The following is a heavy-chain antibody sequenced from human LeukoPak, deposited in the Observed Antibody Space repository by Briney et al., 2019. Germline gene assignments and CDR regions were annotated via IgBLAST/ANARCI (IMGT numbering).Heavy chain of an antibody. CDR2: IKEDGSER. CDR1: GFTVSSNY. CDR3: ARDLGYCTNGVCHTRFVY. D-gene: IGHD2-8*01. Sequence: GGSLRLSCAASGFTVSSNYMSWVRQAPGKGLEWVASIKEDGSERQYVDSVKGRFSISRDNTKGSLFLQLNSLRAEDTAVYYCARDLGYCTNGVCHTRFVYWGQGTLVAVSS. J-gene: IGHJ4*02. V-gene: IGHV3-7*03.